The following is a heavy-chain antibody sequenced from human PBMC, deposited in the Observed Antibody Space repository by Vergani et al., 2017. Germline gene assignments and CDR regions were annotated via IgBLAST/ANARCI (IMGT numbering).Heavy chain of an antibody. D-gene: IGHD3-3*01. CDR1: GFIFKNHG. J-gene: IGHJ4*02. V-gene: IGHV3-33*06. Sequence: QVQLVESGGGVVQPGTSLRLSCAASGFIFKNHGMQWVRQAPGKGLEWVALIWDDGSKKNYGDSVKGRFTISRDNSKNTLYLQMNSLRAEDTAVYYCAKDYDFWSGYYTGPDYWGQGTLVTVSS. CDR3: AKDYDFWSGYYTGPDY. CDR2: IWDDGSKK.